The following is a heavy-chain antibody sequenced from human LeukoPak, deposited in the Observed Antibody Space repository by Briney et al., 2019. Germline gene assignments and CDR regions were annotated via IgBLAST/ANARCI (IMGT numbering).Heavy chain of an antibody. CDR3: ARAGGYCSGGSCYYWYFDY. D-gene: IGHD2-15*01. Sequence: SETLSLTCAVSGGSFSGYYWSWIRQPPGKGLEWIGEINHSGSTNYNPSLKSRVTISVDTSQNQFSLKLSSVTAADTAVYYCARAGGYCSGGSCYYWYFDYGGQGTLVTVSS. J-gene: IGHJ4*02. V-gene: IGHV4-34*01. CDR2: INHSGST. CDR1: GGSFSGYY.